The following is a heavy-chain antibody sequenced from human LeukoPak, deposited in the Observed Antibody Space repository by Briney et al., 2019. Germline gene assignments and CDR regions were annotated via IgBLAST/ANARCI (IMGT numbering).Heavy chain of an antibody. CDR2: IKEDGGEK. CDR1: GFTFSRYW. D-gene: IGHD6-19*01. CDR3: ARVRMSGWTLGYAFDI. J-gene: IGHJ3*02. Sequence: GGSLRLSCAASGFTFSRYWMSWVRQAPGKGLEWVANIKEDGGEKFHVDSVKGRFTISRDNAKNSLSLQMNSLRAEDTAVYYCARVRMSGWTLGYAFDIWGQGTTVTVSS. V-gene: IGHV3-7*01.